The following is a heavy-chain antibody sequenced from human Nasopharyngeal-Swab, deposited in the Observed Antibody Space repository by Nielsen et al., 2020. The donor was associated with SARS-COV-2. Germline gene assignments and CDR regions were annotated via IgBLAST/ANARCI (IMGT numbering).Heavy chain of an antibody. CDR3: ARGFGSGRH. D-gene: IGHD3-10*01. CDR1: GFIFSTYN. CDR2: ISHTGSDI. V-gene: IGHV3-21*01. J-gene: IGHJ4*02. Sequence: GESLKISCVGSGFIFSTYNLNWVRQAPGKVLEWVSSISHTGSDIYYADSVKGRFTISRDNAKNSVYLQMNSLRAEDTAVYYCARGFGSGRHWGQGTLVTVSS.